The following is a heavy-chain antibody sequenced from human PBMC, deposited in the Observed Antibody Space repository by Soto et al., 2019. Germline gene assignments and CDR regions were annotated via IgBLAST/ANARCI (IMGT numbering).Heavy chain of an antibody. CDR1: GFTFSTYA. CDR3: AKDGVVRGWYFDY. J-gene: IGHJ4*02. V-gene: IGHV3-23*01. CDR2: IDGSGGST. Sequence: VQLLESGGGLVQPGGSLRLSCAASGFTFSTYAMTWVRPAPGKGLEWVSTIDGSGGSTYYADSVKGRFTVSRDNSKNTLYLQMNSLRGEDTALYFCAKDGVVRGWYFDYWGQGTLVTVSS. D-gene: IGHD3-3*01.